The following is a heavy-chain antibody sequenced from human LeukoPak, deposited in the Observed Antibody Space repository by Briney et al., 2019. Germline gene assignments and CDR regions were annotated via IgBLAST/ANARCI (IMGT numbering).Heavy chain of an antibody. D-gene: IGHD2-15*01. CDR1: GGSISSYY. CDR2: IYTSGST. CDR3: ARDWQYCSVGNGSYYFDS. V-gene: IGHV4-4*07. Sequence: PSETLSLTCTVSGGSISSYYWSWIRQPAGKGLERIGRIYTSGSTNYNPSLNSRVTISVDKSKNYFSLKLSSVTAADTALYYCARDWQYCSVGNGSYYFDSWGRGALVTVSS. J-gene: IGHJ4*02.